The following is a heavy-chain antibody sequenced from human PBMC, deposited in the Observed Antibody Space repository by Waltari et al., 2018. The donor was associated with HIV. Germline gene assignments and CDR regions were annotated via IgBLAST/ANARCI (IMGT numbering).Heavy chain of an antibody. CDR2: SNHSGKT. Sequence: QVQLQQWGAGLLKPSATLSLTCAVYGGTFSGYYWTWIRQAPGKGLEWIGESNHSGKTNYNPSLKSRLTLSVDTSKNQVSLRMKSVTGADTAIYYCAREKSRASKWYGIFYYDAWGQGTLVSVPS. V-gene: IGHV4-34*02. J-gene: IGHJ5*02. D-gene: IGHD2-15*01. CDR3: AREKSRASKWYGIFYYDA. CDR1: GGTFSGYY.